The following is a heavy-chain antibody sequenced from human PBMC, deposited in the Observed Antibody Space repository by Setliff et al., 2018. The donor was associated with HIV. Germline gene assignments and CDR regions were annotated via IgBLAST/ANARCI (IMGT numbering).Heavy chain of an antibody. J-gene: IGHJ4*02. V-gene: IGHV4-39*07. Sequence: ETLSLTCSVSSGTISTLYSYYWGWVRQPPGKGPEWIGHMYYRGSTFYNPSLKSRATMSVDSSGNQFSLTLTSVTAADTAVYYCARDPNTGWYYLDFWGPGALVTVSS. CDR3: ARDPNTGWYYLDF. CDR2: MYYRGST. CDR1: SGTISTLYSYY. D-gene: IGHD6-19*01.